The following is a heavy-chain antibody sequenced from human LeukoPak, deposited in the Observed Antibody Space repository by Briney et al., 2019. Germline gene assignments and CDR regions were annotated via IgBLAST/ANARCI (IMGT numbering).Heavy chain of an antibody. J-gene: IGHJ4*02. CDR3: ARGGVDSSGYYGSFDY. CDR1: GYTFTSYY. CDR2: INPSGGST. Sequence: ASVKVSCKASGYTFTSYYMHWVRQAPGQGLEWMGIINPSGGSTSYAQKFQGRVTMTRDTSTSTVYMELSSLRSEDTAVYYCARGGVDSSGYYGSFDYWGQGTLVTVSS. V-gene: IGHV1-46*01. D-gene: IGHD3-22*01.